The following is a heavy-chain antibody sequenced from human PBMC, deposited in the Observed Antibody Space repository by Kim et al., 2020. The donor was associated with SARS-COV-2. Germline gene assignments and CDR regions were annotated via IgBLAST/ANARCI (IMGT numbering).Heavy chain of an antibody. J-gene: IGHJ4*02. CDR3: ARAETRTPATLL. CDR1: GFTFRTYW. D-gene: IGHD1-1*01. V-gene: IGHV3-7*01. CDR2: INEDGSQT. Sequence: GGSLRLSCAASGFTFRTYWMSWVRQAPGKGLEWLANINEDGSQTYYAGSVKGRFTISRDNGENSLYLQMNSLRGDDTAVYYCARAETRTPATLLWGQGTLVTVSS.